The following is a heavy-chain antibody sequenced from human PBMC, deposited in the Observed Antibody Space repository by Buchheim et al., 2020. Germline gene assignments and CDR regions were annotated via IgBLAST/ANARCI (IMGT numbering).Heavy chain of an antibody. J-gene: IGHJ3*02. Sequence: EVQLVESGGGLVQPEGSLRLSCAASGFTFSSYSMNWVRQAPGKGLEWVSYISSSSSTIYYADSVKGRFTISRDNAKNSLYLQMNSLRAEDTAVYYCARDLLISGYYSAGDAFDIWGQGT. V-gene: IGHV3-48*01. D-gene: IGHD3-22*01. CDR2: ISSSSSTI. CDR1: GFTFSSYS. CDR3: ARDLLISGYYSAGDAFDI.